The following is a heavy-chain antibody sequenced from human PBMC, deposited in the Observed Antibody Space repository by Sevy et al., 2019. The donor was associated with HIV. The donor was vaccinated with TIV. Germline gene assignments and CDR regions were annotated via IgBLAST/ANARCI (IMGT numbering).Heavy chain of an antibody. D-gene: IGHD3-22*01. CDR1: GYTFTSYY. CDR2: INPSGGST. Sequence: ASVKVSCKASGYTFTSYYMHWVRQAPGQGLEWMGIINPSGGSTSYAQKFQGRVTMTRDTSTSTVYMELSSLRSEDTTVYYCAREYYYDSSGRNFDYWGQGTLVTVSS. V-gene: IGHV1-46*01. CDR3: AREYYYDSSGRNFDY. J-gene: IGHJ4*02.